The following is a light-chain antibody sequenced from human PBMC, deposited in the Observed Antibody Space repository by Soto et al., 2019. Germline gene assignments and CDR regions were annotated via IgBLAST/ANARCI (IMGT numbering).Light chain of an antibody. CDR2: DAS. J-gene: IGKJ1*01. Sequence: DVQMAQSPCTLSASVGDRVTSTYRASQSISSWLAWYQQKPGKAPKLLIYDASSLESGVPSRFSGSGSGTEFTLTIRSLQPDDFATYYCQQYNSYWRTFGQGTKV. CDR3: QQYNSYWRT. V-gene: IGKV1-5*01. CDR1: QSISSW.